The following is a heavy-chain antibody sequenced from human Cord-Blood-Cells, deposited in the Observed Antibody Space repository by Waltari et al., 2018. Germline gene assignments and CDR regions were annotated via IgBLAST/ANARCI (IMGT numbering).Heavy chain of an antibody. J-gene: IGHJ3*02. Sequence: EVQLVQSGVEVKKPGESLKFSCKGSGYSFTSYWIVGVRPMPGKALEWMGIIYPGDSDTRYSPSFQGQVTISADKSISTAYLQWSSLKASDPAMYYCVRLGGANCGGDCYSPFDIWGQGTMVTVSS. V-gene: IGHV5-51*01. D-gene: IGHD2-21*01. CDR2: IYPGDSDT. CDR3: VRLGGANCGGDCYSPFDI. CDR1: GYSFTSYW.